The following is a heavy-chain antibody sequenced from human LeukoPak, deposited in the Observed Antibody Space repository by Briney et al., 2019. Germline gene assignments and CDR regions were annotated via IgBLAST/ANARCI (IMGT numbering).Heavy chain of an antibody. J-gene: IGHJ4*02. D-gene: IGHD1-26*01. Sequence: GGSLRLSCAASGFTFSSYWMHWVRQAPGKGLVWVSRINCDGSSTNYADSVKGRFTISRDNAKNTLYLQMNSLRAEHTGVYYCARDASGSYSYYFDYWRQGTLVTVPS. CDR3: ARDASGSYSYYFDY. CDR1: GFTFSSYW. V-gene: IGHV3-74*01. CDR2: INCDGSST.